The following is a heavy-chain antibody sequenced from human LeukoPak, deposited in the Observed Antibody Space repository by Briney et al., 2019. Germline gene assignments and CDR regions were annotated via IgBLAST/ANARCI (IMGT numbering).Heavy chain of an antibody. Sequence: SETLSLTCTVSGGSISSSSYYWGWIRQPPGKGLVWIGSIYYSGSTYYNPSLKSRVTISVDTSKNQFSLKLSSVTAADTAVYYCARLYDSSGYYRNWFDPWGQGTLVTVSS. V-gene: IGHV4-39*01. D-gene: IGHD3-22*01. CDR2: IYYSGST. CDR3: ARLYDSSGYYRNWFDP. CDR1: GGSISSSSYY. J-gene: IGHJ5*02.